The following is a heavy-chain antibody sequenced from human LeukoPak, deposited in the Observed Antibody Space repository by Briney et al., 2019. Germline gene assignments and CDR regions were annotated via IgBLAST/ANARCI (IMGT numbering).Heavy chain of an antibody. V-gene: IGHV1-69*04. D-gene: IGHD2-2*01. CDR2: IIPILGIA. CDR1: GYTFTSYA. CDR3: ARVCSSTSCYGSDY. Sequence: SVKVSCKASGYTFTSYAISWVRQAPGQGLEWMGRIIPILGIANYAQKFQGRVTITADKSTSAAYMELSSLRSEDTAVYYCARVCSSTSCYGSDYWGQGTLVTVSS. J-gene: IGHJ4*02.